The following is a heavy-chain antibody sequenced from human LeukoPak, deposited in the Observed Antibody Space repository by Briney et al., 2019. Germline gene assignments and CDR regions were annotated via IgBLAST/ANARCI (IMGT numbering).Heavy chain of an antibody. CDR1: GASISSSGHF. J-gene: IGHJ3*02. V-gene: IGHV4-39*02. D-gene: IGHD3-10*01. Sequence: SETLSLTCSVSGASISSSGHFWGRIRQPPGKGLEWIGSIYYSGTTHYNPSLKSRVTISVDTTKNQFSLKLTSVTAADTAVFYCVRDNTDFRGVFRTSQKFDVFDIWGQGTVVTVSS. CDR2: IYYSGTT. CDR3: VRDNTDFRGVFRTSQKFDVFDI.